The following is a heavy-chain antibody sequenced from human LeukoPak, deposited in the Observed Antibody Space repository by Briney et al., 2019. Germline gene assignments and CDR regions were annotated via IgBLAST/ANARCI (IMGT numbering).Heavy chain of an antibody. J-gene: IGHJ4*02. D-gene: IGHD3-16*01. V-gene: IGHV3-23*01. CDR1: GFTFDNYA. CDR3: TKVLWGLTLLSSDY. CDR2: ISGSGGSK. Sequence: PGGSLRLSCAASGFTFDNYAMTRVRQGPGKGLEWIATISGSGGSKYYEASVKDSSNIFREYSKNMVFLEMSGLRAEDTALYYCTKVLWGLTLLSSDYWGQGALGSVSS.